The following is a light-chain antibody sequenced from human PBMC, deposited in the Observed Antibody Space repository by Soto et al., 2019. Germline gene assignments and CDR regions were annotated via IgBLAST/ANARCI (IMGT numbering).Light chain of an antibody. J-gene: IGKJ4*01. Sequence: DTQMTQSPSSLSASVGDTVTITCQASRDISDSLNWYQQRAGQAPKLLIYDASNLQSGVTARFSGSGTGTSFIHTISSLQPEDFATYCCQQYDDPFTFGGGTKVEIK. V-gene: IGKV1-33*01. CDR3: QQYDDPFT. CDR1: RDISDS. CDR2: DAS.